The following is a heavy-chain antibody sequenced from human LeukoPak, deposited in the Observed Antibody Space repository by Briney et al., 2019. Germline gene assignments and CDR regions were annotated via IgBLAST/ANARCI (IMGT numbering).Heavy chain of an antibody. CDR3: ARVDYCSGGSCYPY. D-gene: IGHD2-15*01. J-gene: IGHJ4*02. Sequence: SETLSLTCTVSGASIRTSTFYWGWIRQPPGKGLEWIGEIYHSGSTNYNPSLKSRVTISVDKSKNQFSLKLSSVTAADTAVYYCARVDYCSGGSCYPYWGQGTLVTVSS. CDR1: GASIRTSTFY. V-gene: IGHV4-39*07. CDR2: IYHSGST.